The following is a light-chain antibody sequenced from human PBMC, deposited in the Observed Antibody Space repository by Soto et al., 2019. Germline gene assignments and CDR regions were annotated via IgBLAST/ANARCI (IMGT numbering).Light chain of an antibody. CDR1: QTISSW. CDR3: QHYNSYSEA. J-gene: IGKJ1*01. Sequence: DIQMTQSPSTLSGSVGDRVTITCRARQTISSWLAWSQQKPGKAPKLRIYKASTLKSGVPARFSGSGSGTEFTLTISSLQPDDFATYDCQHYNSYSEAFGQGTKVELK. CDR2: KAS. V-gene: IGKV1-5*03.